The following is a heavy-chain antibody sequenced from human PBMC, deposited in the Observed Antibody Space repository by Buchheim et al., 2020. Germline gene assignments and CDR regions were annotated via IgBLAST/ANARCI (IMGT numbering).Heavy chain of an antibody. CDR3: ARGGSLVVVAAAFDY. CDR2: ISSNGGST. V-gene: IGHV3-64*01. J-gene: IGHJ4*02. CDR1: GFTFSSYA. D-gene: IGHD2-15*01. Sequence: EVQLVESGGGLVQPGGSLRLSCAASGFTFSSYAMHWVRQAPGKGLEYVSAISSNGGSTYYANSVKGRFTISRDNSKNTLYFQMGSLRAEDMAVYYCARGGSLVVVAAAFDYWGQGTL.